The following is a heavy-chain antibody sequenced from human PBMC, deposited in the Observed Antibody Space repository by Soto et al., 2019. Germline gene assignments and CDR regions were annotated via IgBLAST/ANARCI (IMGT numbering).Heavy chain of an antibody. V-gene: IGHV4-31*03. CDR1: GGSISSGGYY. Sequence: SETLSLTCTVSGGSISSGGYYWSWIRQHPGKGLEWVGYIYYSGSTYYNPSLKSRVTISVDTSKNQFSLKLSSVTAADTAVYYCARGNWVTTTYYYYYGMDVWGQGTTVTVSS. CDR2: IYYSGST. J-gene: IGHJ6*02. CDR3: ARGNWVTTTYYYYYGMDV. D-gene: IGHD4-4*01.